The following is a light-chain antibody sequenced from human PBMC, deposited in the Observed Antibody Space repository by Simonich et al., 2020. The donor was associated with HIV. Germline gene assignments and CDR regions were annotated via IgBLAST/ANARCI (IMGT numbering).Light chain of an antibody. CDR1: QSVLYSSNNQNF. Sequence: DIVMTQSPDSLAVSLGERATINCKSSQSVLYSSNNQNFLAWYQQKPGQPPKLLIYWASTRESGVPDRFSGSGSGTDFTLTISSLQAEDVAVYYCQQYNNWPPWTFGQGTKVEIK. CDR3: QQYNNWPPWT. CDR2: WAS. V-gene: IGKV4-1*01. J-gene: IGKJ1*01.